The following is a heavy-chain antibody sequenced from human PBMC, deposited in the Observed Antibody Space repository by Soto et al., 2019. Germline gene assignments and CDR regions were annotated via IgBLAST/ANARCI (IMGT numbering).Heavy chain of an antibody. J-gene: IGHJ4*02. CDR2: ISYDGSNK. CDR3: SRDQAAGRSSYYFDY. Sequence: QVQLVESGGGAVQPGRSLRLSCAASGFTFSSYAMHWVHQAPGKGLEWVAVISYDGSNKYYADSVKGRFTISRDNSKNTLYLQMNSLRAEDTAVYYCSRDQAAGRSSYYFDYWGQGTLVTVSS. CDR1: GFTFSSYA. D-gene: IGHD6-13*01. V-gene: IGHV3-30-3*01.